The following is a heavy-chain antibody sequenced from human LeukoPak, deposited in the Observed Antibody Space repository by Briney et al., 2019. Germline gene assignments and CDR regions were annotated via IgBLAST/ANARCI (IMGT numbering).Heavy chain of an antibody. V-gene: IGHV4-39*07. CDR3: ARDGLIVVVVAGGSLDY. J-gene: IGHJ4*02. CDR1: GGSISSSSYY. Sequence: PSETLSLTCTVSGGSISSSSYYWGWIRQPPGKGLEWIGSIYYSGSTYYNPSLKSRVTISVDTSKNQLSLKLSSVTAADTAVYYCARDGLIVVVVAGGSLDYWGQGTLVTVSS. CDR2: IYYSGST. D-gene: IGHD2-15*01.